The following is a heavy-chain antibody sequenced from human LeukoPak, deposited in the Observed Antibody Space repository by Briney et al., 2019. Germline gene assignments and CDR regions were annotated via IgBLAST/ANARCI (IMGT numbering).Heavy chain of an antibody. V-gene: IGHV1-3*01. CDR3: ARGIVVKPSANWFDP. J-gene: IGHJ5*02. Sequence: ASVTVSFTASGYTFTSYAIHWVRQAPGRGLEWMGLINADDGNTRYSQRFQGRVTITRDTSANTAYMELSSLRFEDTAVYYCARGIVVKPSANWFDPWGQGTPVTVSS. D-gene: IGHD2-2*01. CDR2: INADDGNT. CDR1: GYTFTSYA.